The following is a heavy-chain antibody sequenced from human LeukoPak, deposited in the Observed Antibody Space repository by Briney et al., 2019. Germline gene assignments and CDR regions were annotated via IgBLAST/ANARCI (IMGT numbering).Heavy chain of an antibody. V-gene: IGHV4-34*01. Sequence: PSETLSLTCAVYGGSLSGHCWSWIRQSPGKGLEWIGDIHHDGRTKYSPSLKSRVSILLDTSKNEVSLRLTPVTAADTALYFCAREPVPQDYGDTVNAYDLWGQGTMVIVSS. CDR1: GGSLSGHC. J-gene: IGHJ3*01. D-gene: IGHD4-17*01. CDR2: IHHDGRT. CDR3: AREPVPQDYGDTVNAYDL.